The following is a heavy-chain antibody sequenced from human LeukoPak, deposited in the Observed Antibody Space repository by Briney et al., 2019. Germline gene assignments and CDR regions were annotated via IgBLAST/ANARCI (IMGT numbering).Heavy chain of an antibody. CDR1: GGSISSGGYY. J-gene: IGHJ4*02. Sequence: SETLSLTCTVSGGSISSGGYYWSWIRQHPGKGLEWIGYIYYSGSTYYNPSLKSRVTISVDTSKNQFSLKLSSVTAADTAVYYCARKTYYDFWSGYSKFPGTSYYFDYWGQGTLVTVSS. V-gene: IGHV4-31*02. D-gene: IGHD3-3*01. CDR3: ARKTYYDFWSGYSKFPGTSYYFDY. CDR2: IYYSGST.